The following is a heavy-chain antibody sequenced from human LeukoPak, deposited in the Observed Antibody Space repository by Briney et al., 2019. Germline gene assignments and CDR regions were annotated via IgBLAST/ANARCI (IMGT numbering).Heavy chain of an antibody. Sequence: SETLSLTCAVYGGSFSGYYWSWIRQPPGKGLEWIGEINHSGSTNYNPSLKSRVTISVDTSKNQFSLKLSSVTAADTAVYYCARGRLEWSSEWDNWFDPWGQGTLVTVSS. J-gene: IGHJ5*02. CDR3: ARGRLEWSSEWDNWFDP. CDR2: INHSGST. CDR1: GGSFSGYY. D-gene: IGHD3-3*01. V-gene: IGHV4-34*01.